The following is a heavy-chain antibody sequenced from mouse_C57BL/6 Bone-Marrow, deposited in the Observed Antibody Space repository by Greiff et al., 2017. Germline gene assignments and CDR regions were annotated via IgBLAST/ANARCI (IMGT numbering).Heavy chain of an antibody. CDR2: IDPSDSYT. D-gene: IGHD1-1*01. J-gene: IGHJ4*01. V-gene: IGHV1-50*01. CDR3: ARVGDCYGSSYYEAMDY. CDR1: GYTFTSYW. Sequence: QVQLQQPGAELVKPGASVKLSCKASGYTFTSYWMQWVKQRPGQGLEWIGEIDPSDSYTNYNQKFKGKATLTVDTSSSTAYMQLSSLTSEDSAVYYGARVGDCYGSSYYEAMDYWGQGTSVTVSA.